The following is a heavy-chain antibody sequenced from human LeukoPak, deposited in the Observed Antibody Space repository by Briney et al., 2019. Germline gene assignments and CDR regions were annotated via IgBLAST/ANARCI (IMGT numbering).Heavy chain of an antibody. CDR2: IRYDGSNK. CDR1: GFIFSSYG. V-gene: IGHV3-30*02. CDR3: AKLTTVTPRGFDY. Sequence: GGSLRLSCAASGFIFSSYGMHWVRQAPGKGLEWVAFIRYDGSNKYYADSVKGRFTISRDNSKNTLYLQMNSLRAEDTAVYYCAKLTTVTPRGFDYWGQGTLVTVSS. D-gene: IGHD4-17*01. J-gene: IGHJ4*02.